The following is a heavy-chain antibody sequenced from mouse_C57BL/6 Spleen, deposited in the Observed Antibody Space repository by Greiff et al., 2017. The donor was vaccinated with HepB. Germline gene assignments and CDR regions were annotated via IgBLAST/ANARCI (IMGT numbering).Heavy chain of an antibody. CDR3: ARDYYGSRYWYFDV. D-gene: IGHD1-1*01. Sequence: DVMLVESGGGLVKPGGSLKLSCAASGFTFSDYGMHWVRQAPGKGLAWVAYISSGSSTIYYADTVKGRFTISRDNAKNTLFLQMTSLRSEDTAMYYCARDYYGSRYWYFDVWGTGTTVTVSS. CDR1: GFTFSDYG. V-gene: IGHV5-17*01. CDR2: ISSGSSTI. J-gene: IGHJ1*03.